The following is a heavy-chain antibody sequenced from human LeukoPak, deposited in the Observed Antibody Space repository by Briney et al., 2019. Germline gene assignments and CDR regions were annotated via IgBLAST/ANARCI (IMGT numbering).Heavy chain of an antibody. CDR3: AHRRQWLDYFDY. Sequence: GPTLLNATQTLTLTCTFSGFSLSTRGVGVGWIRQPPGKALEWLALIYWDDDKRYSPSLKSRLNITKDTSKNQVFLKMNNMDPVDTATYYCAHRRQWLDYFDYWGQGTLVTVSS. D-gene: IGHD6-19*01. V-gene: IGHV2-5*02. J-gene: IGHJ4*02. CDR1: GFSLSTRGVG. CDR2: IYWDDDK.